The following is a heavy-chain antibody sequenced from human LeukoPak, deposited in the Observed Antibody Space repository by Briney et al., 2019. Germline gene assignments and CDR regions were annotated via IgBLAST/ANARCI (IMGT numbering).Heavy chain of an antibody. D-gene: IGHD7-27*01. CDR2: INSDGSST. J-gene: IGHJ3*02. Sequence: GGSLRLSCAASGFTSSSYWMHWVRQAPGKGLVWVSRINSDGSSTSYADSVKGRFTISRDNAKNTLYLQMNSLRAEDTAVYYCARDGDGRFDAFDIWGQGTMVTVSS. CDR3: ARDGDGRFDAFDI. CDR1: GFTSSSYW. V-gene: IGHV3-74*01.